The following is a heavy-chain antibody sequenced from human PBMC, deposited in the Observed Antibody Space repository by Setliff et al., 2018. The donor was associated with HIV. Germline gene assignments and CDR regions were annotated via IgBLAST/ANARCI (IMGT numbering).Heavy chain of an antibody. V-gene: IGHV4-34*01. D-gene: IGHD3-10*01. CDR3: ARGSLYYGLGSHYLRSWFDP. Sequence: PSETLSLTCAVYGGSFSDNYWSWIRQPPGKGLDWIAEINHNGNINYNPSLKSRVTISMDPSKKQFSLKLSSVTAADTAVYYCARGSLYYGLGSHYLRSWFDPWGQGTRGTSPQ. CDR1: GGSFSDNY. J-gene: IGHJ5*02. CDR2: INHNGNI.